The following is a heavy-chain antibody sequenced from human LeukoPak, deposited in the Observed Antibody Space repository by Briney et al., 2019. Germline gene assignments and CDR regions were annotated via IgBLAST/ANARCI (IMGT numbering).Heavy chain of an antibody. D-gene: IGHD3-22*01. CDR1: GFTVSSNS. CDR3: ARKHYYNSSGFFPPMDY. CDR2: IYSGGST. Sequence: GGSLRLSCAASGFTVSSNSMSWVRQAPGKGLEWVSVIYSGGSTFYADSVKGRFTISRDNSKDTLYLQMNSLRAEDTAVYYCARKHYYNSSGFFPPMDYWGQGTLVTVSS. V-gene: IGHV3-66*01. J-gene: IGHJ4*02.